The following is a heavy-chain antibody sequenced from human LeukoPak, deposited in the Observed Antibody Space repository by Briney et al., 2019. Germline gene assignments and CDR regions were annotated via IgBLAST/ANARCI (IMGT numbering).Heavy chain of an antibody. Sequence: ASVKVSCKASGYSFTSYAMNWVRQAPGQGLEWMGWISAYNGNTNYAQKLQGRVTMTTDTSTSTAYMELRSLRSDDTAVYYCARDHGGYSYGYEGYFDYWGQGTLVTVSS. D-gene: IGHD5-18*01. J-gene: IGHJ4*02. V-gene: IGHV1-18*01. CDR2: ISAYNGNT. CDR1: GYSFTSYA. CDR3: ARDHGGYSYGYEGYFDY.